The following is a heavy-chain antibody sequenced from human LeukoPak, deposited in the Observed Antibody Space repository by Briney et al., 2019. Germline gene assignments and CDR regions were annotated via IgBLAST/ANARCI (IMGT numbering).Heavy chain of an antibody. J-gene: IGHJ4*02. CDR2: IYTSGST. Sequence: SETLSLTCTVSGGSISSYYWSWIRQPAGKGLEWIGRIYTSGSTNYNPSLKSRVTMSVDTSKNQFSLKLSSVTAADTAVYYCARENYDILTGYSTYWGQGTLVTVSS. V-gene: IGHV4-4*07. D-gene: IGHD3-9*01. CDR1: GGSISSYY. CDR3: ARENYDILTGYSTY.